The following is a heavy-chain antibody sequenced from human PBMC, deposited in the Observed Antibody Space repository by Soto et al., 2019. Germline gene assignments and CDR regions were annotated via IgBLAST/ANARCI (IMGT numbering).Heavy chain of an antibody. V-gene: IGHV4-30-2*01. CDR2: IYHSGST. CDR1: GGSISSGGYS. D-gene: IGHD1-26*01. J-gene: IGHJ5*02. Sequence: SETLSLTCAVSGGSISSGGYSWSWIRQPPGKGLEWIGYIYHSGSTYYNPSLKSRVTISVDRSKNQFSLKLSSVTAADTAVYYCARGGYSGSYNWFGPWGQGTLVTVS. CDR3: ARGGYSGSYNWFGP.